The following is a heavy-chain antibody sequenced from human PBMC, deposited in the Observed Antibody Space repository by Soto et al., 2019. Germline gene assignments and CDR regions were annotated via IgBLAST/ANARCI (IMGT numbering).Heavy chain of an antibody. Sequence: GGSLRLSCAASGFTFSSYSMNWVRQAPGKGLEWVSSISSSSSYIYYADSVKGRFTISRDNAKNSLYLQMNSLRAEDTAVYYCARMVNVEKYYYHSSGYYSPAPFDYWGQGXLVTVYS. J-gene: IGHJ4*02. D-gene: IGHD3-22*01. V-gene: IGHV3-21*01. CDR1: GFTFSSYS. CDR2: ISSSSSYI. CDR3: ARMVNVEKYYYHSSGYYSPAPFDY.